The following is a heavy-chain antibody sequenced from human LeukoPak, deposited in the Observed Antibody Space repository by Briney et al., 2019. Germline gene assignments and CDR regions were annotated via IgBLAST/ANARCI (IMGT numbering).Heavy chain of an antibody. Sequence: PGGSLRLSCAASGLTFSSYSMNWVRQAPGKGLEWVSYISRSSSTISYADSVKGRFTISRDNAKNSLYLQMNSLRDEDTAVYYCTRVQAGRAGLMDVWGRGTTVTVSS. J-gene: IGHJ6*02. CDR1: GLTFSSYS. CDR2: ISRSSSTI. CDR3: TRVQAGRAGLMDV. V-gene: IGHV3-48*02. D-gene: IGHD6-13*01.